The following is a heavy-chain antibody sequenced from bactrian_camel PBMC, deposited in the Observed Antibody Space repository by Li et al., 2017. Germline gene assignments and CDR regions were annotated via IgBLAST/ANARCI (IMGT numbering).Heavy chain of an antibody. J-gene: IGHJ4*01. CDR1: KFTYRRC. CDR2: YINTRSA. CDR3: AADPTLGWVVDLTPDEFGY. D-gene: IGHD5*01. V-gene: IGHV3S53*01. Sequence: LVESGGGSVQAGGSLRLSCEAYKFTYRRCMGWFRQAPGKQREEVAVAYINTRSAKYGDSVKGRFTITQDNGKNTVYLQMNDLNPDDTGMYYCAADPTLGWVVDLTPDEFGYWGQGTQVTVSS.